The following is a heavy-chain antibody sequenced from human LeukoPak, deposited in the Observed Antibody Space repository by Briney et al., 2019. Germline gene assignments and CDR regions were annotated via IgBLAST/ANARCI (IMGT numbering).Heavy chain of an antibody. CDR3: ARGCQLELRWYNWFDP. V-gene: IGHV4-39*01. J-gene: IGHJ5*02. D-gene: IGHD1-7*01. CDR1: GGSISSSSYY. CDR2: IYYCGST. Sequence: SETLSLTCTVSGGSISSSSYYWGWIRQPPGKGLEWIGSIYYCGSTYYNPSLKSRVTISVDTSKNQFSLKLSSVTAADTAVYYCARGCQLELRWYNWFDPWGQETLVTVSS.